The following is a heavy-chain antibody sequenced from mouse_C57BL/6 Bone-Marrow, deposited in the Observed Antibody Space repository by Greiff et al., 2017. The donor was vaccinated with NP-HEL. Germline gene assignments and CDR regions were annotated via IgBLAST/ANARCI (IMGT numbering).Heavy chain of an antibody. J-gene: IGHJ3*01. CDR1: GFTFSSYT. CDR2: ISGGGGNT. V-gene: IGHV5-4*01. Sequence: EVMLVESGGGLVKPGGSLKLSCAASGFTFSSYTMSWVRQTPEKRLEWVATISGGGGNTYYPDNVKGRFTISRDNAKNNLYLQMSHLKSEDTAMYYCAREEAYWGQGTLVTVSA. CDR3: AREEAY.